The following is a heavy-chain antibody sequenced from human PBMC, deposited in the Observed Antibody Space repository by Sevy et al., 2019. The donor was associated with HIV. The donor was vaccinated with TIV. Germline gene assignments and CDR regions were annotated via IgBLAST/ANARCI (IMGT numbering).Heavy chain of an antibody. Sequence: GGSLRLSCAASGFTFSSYAMSWVRQAPGKGLEWVSAISGSGGSTYYADSVKGRFTISRDNSKNTLYLQMNSLRAEDTAVYYCAKSITMIVVVINDYWGQGTLVTVSS. V-gene: IGHV3-23*01. D-gene: IGHD3-22*01. J-gene: IGHJ4*02. CDR3: AKSITMIVVVINDY. CDR2: ISGSGGST. CDR1: GFTFSSYA.